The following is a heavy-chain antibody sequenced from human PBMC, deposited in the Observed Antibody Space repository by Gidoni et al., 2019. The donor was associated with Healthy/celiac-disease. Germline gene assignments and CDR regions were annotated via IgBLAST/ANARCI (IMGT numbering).Heavy chain of an antibody. V-gene: IGHV3-30*18. J-gene: IGHJ6*02. CDR2: ISYDGSNK. CDR3: AKGELVRGVRDYYYYGMDV. CDR1: GFTFSSYG. D-gene: IGHD3-10*01. Sequence: QVQLVESGGGVVQPGRSLRLSCAASGFTFSSYGMHWVRQAPGKGLEWVAVISYDGSNKYYADSVKGRFTISRDNSKNTLYLQMNSLRAEDTAVYYCAKGELVRGVRDYYYYGMDVWGQGTTVTVSS.